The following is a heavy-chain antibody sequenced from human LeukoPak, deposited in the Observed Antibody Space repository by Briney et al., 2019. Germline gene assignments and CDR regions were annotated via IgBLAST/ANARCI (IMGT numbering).Heavy chain of an antibody. CDR3: AKDLFLAVTTADY. CDR1: GFTFSSYG. CDR2: ISYGGSNK. V-gene: IGHV3-30*18. J-gene: IGHJ4*02. D-gene: IGHD4-17*01. Sequence: GGSLRLSCAASGFTFSSYGMHWVRQAPGKGLEWVAVISYGGSNKYYADSVKGRFTISRDNSKNTLYLQMNSLRAEDTAVYYCAKDLFLAVTTADYWGQGTLVTVSS.